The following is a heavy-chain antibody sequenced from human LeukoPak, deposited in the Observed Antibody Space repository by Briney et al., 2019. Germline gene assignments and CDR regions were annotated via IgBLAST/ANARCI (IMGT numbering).Heavy chain of an antibody. D-gene: IGHD5-18*01. CDR1: GGSFSGYY. V-gene: IGHV4-34*01. J-gene: IGHJ4*02. CDR2: INHSGST. Sequence: SETLSLTCAVYGGSFSGYYWSWIRQPPGKGLEWIGEINHSGSTNYNPSLKSRVTISVDTSKNQFSLKLSSVTAAETAVYYCARSKRGYSYGYSMGFDYWGQGTLVTVSS. CDR3: ARSKRGYSYGYSMGFDY.